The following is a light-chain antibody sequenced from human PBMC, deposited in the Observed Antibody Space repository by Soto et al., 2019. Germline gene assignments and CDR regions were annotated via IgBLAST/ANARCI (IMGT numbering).Light chain of an antibody. CDR2: EVN. Sequence: HSALTQPASVSGSPGQSITISCGGTSSDVGAYIYVSWYQQYPGKAPKLIIYEVNNRPSGVSDRFSGSKSDTTAYLTISGLQAEDEADYYCSSYSDSDTKVFGTGTKLTVL. CDR3: SSYSDSDTKV. V-gene: IGLV2-14*03. CDR1: SSDVGAYIY. J-gene: IGLJ1*01.